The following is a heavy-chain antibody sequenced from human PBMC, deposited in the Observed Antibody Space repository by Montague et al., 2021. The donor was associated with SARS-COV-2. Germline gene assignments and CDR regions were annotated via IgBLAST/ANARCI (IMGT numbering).Heavy chain of an antibody. Sequence: SETLSLTSTVSGGSISSYYWSWIRQPPGKGLEWIGDIYYSGSTNYNPSXKSRVTISVDTSKNQFSLKLSSVTAADTAVYYCARGSGWMGNAFDIWGQGTMVTVSS. D-gene: IGHD6-19*01. CDR2: IYYSGST. V-gene: IGHV4-59*01. CDR1: GGSISSYY. J-gene: IGHJ3*02. CDR3: ARGSGWMGNAFDI.